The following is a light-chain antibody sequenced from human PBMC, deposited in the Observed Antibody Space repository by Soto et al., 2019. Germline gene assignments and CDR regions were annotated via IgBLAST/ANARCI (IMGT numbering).Light chain of an antibody. CDR2: GAS. CDR3: QQYQGCPIT. CDR1: QSVSNN. J-gene: IGKJ5*01. V-gene: IGKV3D-15*01. Sequence: EIVMTQSPATLSVSPGERATLSCRASQSVSNNLAWYQQKPGQAPRLRIFGASTRATGIPARFSGSGSGTDFTLTISSLQSEDFAVYSGQQYQGCPITFGQGTRLESK.